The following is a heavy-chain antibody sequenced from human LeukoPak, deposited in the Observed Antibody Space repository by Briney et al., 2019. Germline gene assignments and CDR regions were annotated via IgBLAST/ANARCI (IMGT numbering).Heavy chain of an antibody. CDR1: GGSFSGYY. CDR2: INHSGST. D-gene: IGHD3-22*01. V-gene: IGHV4-34*01. Sequence: SETLSLTCAVYGGSFSGYYWSWIRQPPGKGLEWIGEINHSGSTYYTPTLKSRVTISVDTSKNQFSRKLSSVTAADTAVYYCARQILYYYDSSGYYSYWGQGTLVTVSS. J-gene: IGHJ4*02. CDR3: ARQILYYYDSSGYYSY.